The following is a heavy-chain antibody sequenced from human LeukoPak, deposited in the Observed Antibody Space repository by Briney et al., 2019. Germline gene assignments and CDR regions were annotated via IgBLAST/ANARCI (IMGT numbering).Heavy chain of an antibody. D-gene: IGHD3-22*01. CDR3: ARGSGDSSGYYTQA. CDR1: GGSISSSSYY. Sequence: PSETLSLTCTVSGGSISSSSYYWGWIRQPPGKGLEWIGSIYYSGSTYYNPSLKSRVTISVDTSKNQFSLKLSSVTAADTAVYYCARGSGDSSGYYTQAWGQGTLVTVSS. V-gene: IGHV4-39*01. J-gene: IGHJ5*02. CDR2: IYYSGST.